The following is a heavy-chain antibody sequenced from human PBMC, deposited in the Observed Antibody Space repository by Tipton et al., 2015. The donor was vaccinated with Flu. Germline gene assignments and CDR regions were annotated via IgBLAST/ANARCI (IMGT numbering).Heavy chain of an antibody. CDR3: ASFVRPYFTNGLDV. Sequence: TLSLTCPVSGATVSSSAYYWAWVRQPPGKGLEWIGNVYQSASTSHNPSLKSRVTISIDTSADQFFLKLKSVTAADTAVYFCASFVRPYFTNGLDVCGQGTTVSVSS. CDR1: GATVSSSAYY. CDR2: VYQSAST. V-gene: IGHV4-39*07. D-gene: IGHD3-10*02. J-gene: IGHJ6*02.